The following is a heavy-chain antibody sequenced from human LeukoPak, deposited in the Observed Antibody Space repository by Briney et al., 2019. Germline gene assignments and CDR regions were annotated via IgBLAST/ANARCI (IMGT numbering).Heavy chain of an antibody. CDR1: GGSISSYY. J-gene: IGHJ4*02. CDR2: IYYSGST. D-gene: IGHD2-21*02. CDR3: ARGDYCGGDCYAFDY. Sequence: SETLSLTCTVSGGSISSYYWSWIRQPPGKGLEWIGYIYYSGSTNYNPSLKSRVTISVDTSKNQFSLKLSSVTAADTAVYYCARGDYCGGDCYAFDYWGQGTLVTVSP. V-gene: IGHV4-59*01.